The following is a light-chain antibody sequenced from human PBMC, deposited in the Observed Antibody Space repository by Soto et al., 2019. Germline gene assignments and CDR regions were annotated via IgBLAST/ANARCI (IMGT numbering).Light chain of an antibody. CDR1: SSDVGGYNY. CDR3: SSYTGSSTYVV. CDR2: DVS. V-gene: IGLV2-14*01. Sequence: QSALTQPASVSGSPGQSITISCTGTSSDVGGYNYVSWYQQQPGNAPKLMIYDVSNRPSGVSNRFSGSKSGNTASLTISGLQAEDEADYYCSSYTGSSTYVVFGGGTKLTVL. J-gene: IGLJ2*01.